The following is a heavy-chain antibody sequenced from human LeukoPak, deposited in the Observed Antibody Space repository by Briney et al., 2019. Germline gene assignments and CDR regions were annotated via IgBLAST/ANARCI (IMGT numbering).Heavy chain of an antibody. CDR2: ISSSSSYI. Sequence: PGGSLRLSCAASGFTFSSYSMNWVRQAPGKGLEWVSSISSSSSYIYYADSVKGRFIISRDNAKNSLYLQMNSLRAEDTAVYYCARDLRRQLWSRVDDYWGQGTLVTVSS. V-gene: IGHV3-21*01. J-gene: IGHJ4*02. D-gene: IGHD5-18*01. CDR1: GFTFSSYS. CDR3: ARDLRRQLWSRVDDY.